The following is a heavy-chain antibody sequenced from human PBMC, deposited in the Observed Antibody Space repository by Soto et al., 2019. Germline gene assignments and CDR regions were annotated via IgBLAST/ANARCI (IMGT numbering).Heavy chain of an antibody. D-gene: IGHD3-3*01. CDR3: ATDQDFGAATDAFDI. CDR2: FDPEDGET. CDR1: GYTLTELS. V-gene: IGHV1-24*01. Sequence: ASVKVSCKVSGYTLTELSMHWVRQAPGKGLEWMGGFDPEDGETIYAQKFQGRVTMTEDTSTDTAYMELSSLRSVDTAVYYCATDQDFGAATDAFDIWGQGTMVIVSS. J-gene: IGHJ3*02.